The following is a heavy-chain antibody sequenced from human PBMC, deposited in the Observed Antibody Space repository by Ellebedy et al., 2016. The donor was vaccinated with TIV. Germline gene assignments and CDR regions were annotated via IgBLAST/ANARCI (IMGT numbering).Heavy chain of an antibody. CDR1: GFTFRSYG. CDR2: IWYDGSNK. Sequence: PGGSLRLSCAASGFTFRSYGMHWVRQAPGRGLEWVAVIWYDGSNKYYADSVKGRFIISRDNSKNMLYLQMNSLRAEDTAVYYCARAGSPGRYYRTPFDYWGQGTLVTVSS. J-gene: IGHJ4*02. D-gene: IGHD1-26*01. CDR3: ARAGSPGRYYRTPFDY. V-gene: IGHV3-33*01.